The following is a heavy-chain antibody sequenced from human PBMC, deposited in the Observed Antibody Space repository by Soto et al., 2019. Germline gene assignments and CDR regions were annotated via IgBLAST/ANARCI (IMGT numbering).Heavy chain of an antibody. V-gene: IGHV1-69*02. J-gene: IGHJ6*03. CDR3: AGGGVAVDYYYYYMDV. CDR2: IIPILGIA. D-gene: IGHD6-19*01. Sequence: GASVKVSCKASGGTFSSYTISWVRQAPGQGLEWMGRIIPILGIANYAQKFQGRVTITADKSTSTAYMELSSLRSEDTAVYYCAGGGVAVDYYYYYMDVWGKGTTVTVS. CDR1: GGTFSSYT.